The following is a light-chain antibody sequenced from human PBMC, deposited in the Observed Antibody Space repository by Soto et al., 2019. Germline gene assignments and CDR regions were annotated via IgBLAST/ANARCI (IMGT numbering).Light chain of an antibody. CDR2: WAS. V-gene: IGKV4-1*01. Sequence: DIVMTQSPDSLAVSLGERATINCKSSQSVLYSSNNKNYLAWYQQKPGQPPKLLIYWASTRESGVPDRFSGSGSGTDSTITISSLQAEDVAVYYCQQYYSTPLTFGGGTKVYIK. CDR1: QSVLYSSNNKNY. J-gene: IGKJ4*01. CDR3: QQYYSTPLT.